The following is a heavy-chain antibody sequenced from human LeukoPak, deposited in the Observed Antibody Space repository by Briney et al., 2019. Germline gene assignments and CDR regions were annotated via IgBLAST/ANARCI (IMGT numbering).Heavy chain of an antibody. CDR1: GFTFSSYS. Sequence: GGSLRLSCAASGFTFSSYSMNWLPQAPGKGLEWVSSISSSSSYIYHADSVKGRFPISRDNAKNSLYLQINSLRAEDTAVYHCASDKVPSGYWGQGTLVTVSS. CDR2: ISSSSSYI. CDR3: ASDKVPSGY. J-gene: IGHJ4*02. V-gene: IGHV3-21*01.